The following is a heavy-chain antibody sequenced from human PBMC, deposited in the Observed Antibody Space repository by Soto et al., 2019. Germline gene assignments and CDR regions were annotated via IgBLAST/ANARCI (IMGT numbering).Heavy chain of an antibody. Sequence: QEQLAQSGAEMTKPGSSVKVSCRASGGSFSDFAFSWVRQAPGQGLEWMGGIIPMFAATKYAQRLQDRVTITADESTNTVYLALNSLTSEDTAIYYCARGAIVAVPAALSSYHDYTNYRFDSWGQGTLVTVSS. J-gene: IGHJ4*02. D-gene: IGHD2-21*02. CDR3: ARGAIVAVPAALSSYHDYTNYRFDS. CDR1: GGSFSDFA. CDR2: IIPMFAAT. V-gene: IGHV1-69*01.